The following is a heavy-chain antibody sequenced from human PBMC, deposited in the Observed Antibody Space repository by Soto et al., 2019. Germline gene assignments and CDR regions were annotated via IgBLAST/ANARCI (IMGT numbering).Heavy chain of an antibody. V-gene: IGHV4-30-4*08. J-gene: IGHJ3*02. D-gene: IGHD1-7*01. CDR2: IYYSGST. CDR1: GGPIRSGGYY. CDR3: DRASTVTTTAGAFDI. Sequence: SETLSLTCTVSGGPIRSGGYYWSWIRQHPGKGLEWIGYIYYSGSTYYNPSLKSRVTISVDTSKHQFSLKLSSVTAADTAVYYCDRASTVTTTAGAFDIWGQGTMVTVSS.